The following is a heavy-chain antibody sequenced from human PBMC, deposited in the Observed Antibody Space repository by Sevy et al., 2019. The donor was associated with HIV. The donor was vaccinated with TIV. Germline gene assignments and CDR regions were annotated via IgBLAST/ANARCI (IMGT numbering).Heavy chain of an antibody. CDR2: IKQDGSEK. CDR1: GFTFSSYW. Sequence: GGSLRLSCAASGFTFSSYWMSWVRQAPGKGLEWVANIKQDGSEKYYVDSVKGRFTISRDNAKNSLYLQMNSLRAEDTAVYYCARITGSGCYYHNDAFDIWGQGTMVTVSS. J-gene: IGHJ3*02. CDR3: ARITGSGCYYHNDAFDI. V-gene: IGHV3-7*01. D-gene: IGHD6-19*01.